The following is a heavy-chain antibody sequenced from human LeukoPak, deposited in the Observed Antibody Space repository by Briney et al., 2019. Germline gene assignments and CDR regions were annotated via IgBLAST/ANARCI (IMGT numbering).Heavy chain of an antibody. CDR1: GFTFSSYW. CDR3: ARGLKGYLTWGNYHYYYMDV. D-gene: IGHD7-27*01. Sequence: GGSLRLSCAASGFTFSSYWMSWVRQAPGKGLEWVANIKQDGSEKYYVDSVKGRFTISRDNAKNSLYLQMNSLRAEDTAVYCCARGLKGYLTWGNYHYYYMDVWGKGTTVTVSS. V-gene: IGHV3-7*01. CDR2: IKQDGSEK. J-gene: IGHJ6*03.